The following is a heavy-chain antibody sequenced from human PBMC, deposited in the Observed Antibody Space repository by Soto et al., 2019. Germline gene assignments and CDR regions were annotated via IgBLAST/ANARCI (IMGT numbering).Heavy chain of an antibody. Sequence: PGGSLRLSCAASGFTFSSYSMNWVRQAPGKGLEWVSSISSSSSYIYYADSVKGRYTISRDNAKNSLYLQMNSLRAEDTAVYYCARGTGDYDFWSGYHATDHFDDWGQGTRVTVSS. D-gene: IGHD3-3*01. CDR1: GFTFSSYS. CDR3: ARGTGDYDFWSGYHATDHFDD. V-gene: IGHV3-21*01. J-gene: IGHJ4*02. CDR2: ISSSSSYI.